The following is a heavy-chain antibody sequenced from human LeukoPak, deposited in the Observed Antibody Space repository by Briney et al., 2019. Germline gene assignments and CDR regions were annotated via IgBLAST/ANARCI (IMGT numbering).Heavy chain of an antibody. CDR2: IYPGDSDT. CDR1: GYTFATSW. CDR3: ARQRYTYGDFDY. J-gene: IGHJ4*02. Sequence: GESLRISCKGSGYTFATSWIVWVRQMPGKGLEWMGIIYPGDSDTRYSPSFQGQVTISADKSITTAYLQWSSLKASGTAIYYCARQRYTYGDFDYWAQGTLVTVSS. V-gene: IGHV5-51*01. D-gene: IGHD5-18*01.